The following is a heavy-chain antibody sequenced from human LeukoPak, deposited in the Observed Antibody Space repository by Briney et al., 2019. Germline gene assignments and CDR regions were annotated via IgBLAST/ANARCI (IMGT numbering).Heavy chain of an antibody. CDR1: GFSLSTSGVG. J-gene: IGHJ4*02. Sequence: SGPTLVKPTQTLTLTCTFSGFSLSTSGVGLGWIRQPPGKALEWLALIYWNDDKRYSPSLKSRLTITKDTSKNQVVLTMTNMDPVDTATYYCAASSRDFWSGYSQYYFDYWGQGTLVTVSS. V-gene: IGHV2-5*01. CDR3: AASSRDFWSGYSQYYFDY. D-gene: IGHD3-3*01. CDR2: IYWNDDK.